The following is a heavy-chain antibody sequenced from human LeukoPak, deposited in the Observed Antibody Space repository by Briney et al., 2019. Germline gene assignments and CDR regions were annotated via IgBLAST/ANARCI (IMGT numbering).Heavy chain of an antibody. CDR1: GFTFSSYA. D-gene: IGHD3-10*01. V-gene: IGHV3-23*01. CDR2: ISGSGGST. CDR3: AKGPKSLWFGELLPYYYGMDV. Sequence: GGSLRLSCAASGFTFSSYAMRWARQAPGKGLEWVSAISGSGGSTYYTHSVKGRFTISRDNSKNTLYLQMNSLRAEDTAVYYCAKGPKSLWFGELLPYYYGMDVWGQGTTVTVSS. J-gene: IGHJ6*02.